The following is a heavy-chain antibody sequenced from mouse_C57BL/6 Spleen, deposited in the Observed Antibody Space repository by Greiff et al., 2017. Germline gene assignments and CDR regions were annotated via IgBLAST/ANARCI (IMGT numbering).Heavy chain of an antibody. V-gene: IGHV1-82*01. D-gene: IGHD2-5*01. CDR3: ARRNYSSYGKEMDY. CDR1: GYAFSSSW. J-gene: IGHJ4*01. Sequence: VHLVESGPELVKPGASVKISCKASGYAFSSSWMNWVKQRPGKGLEWIGRIYPGDGDTNYNGKFKGKATLTADKSSSTAYMQLSSLTSEDSAVYFCARRNYSSYGKEMDYWGQGTSVTVSS. CDR2: IYPGDGDT.